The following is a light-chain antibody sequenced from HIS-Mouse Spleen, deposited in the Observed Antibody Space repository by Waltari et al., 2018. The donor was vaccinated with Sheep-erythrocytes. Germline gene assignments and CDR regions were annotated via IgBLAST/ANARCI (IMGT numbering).Light chain of an antibody. CDR3: QQYGSSRWT. CDR2: GAS. CDR1: QSVSSSY. Sequence: EIVLTQSPGTLSLSPGERATLSCRASQSVSSSYLAWYQQKPGQAPRLLILGASSRATGIPDRFSGSGSGTDFTLTISRLEPEDFAVYYCQQYGSSRWTFGQGTKVEIK. V-gene: IGKV3-20*01. J-gene: IGKJ1*01.